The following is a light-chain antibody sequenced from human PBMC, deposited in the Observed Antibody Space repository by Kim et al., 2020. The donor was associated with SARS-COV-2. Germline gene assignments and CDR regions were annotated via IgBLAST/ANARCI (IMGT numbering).Light chain of an antibody. CDR1: QSVSSN. CDR2: GAS. CDR3: QQYHNWPYT. Sequence: SVSPGESATLSCRASQSVSSNFAWYQQKPGQAPRVLMFGASTRATGIPARFSGSGSGTEFTLTISSLQSEDFAVYYCQQYHNWPYTFGQGTKLEIK. J-gene: IGKJ2*01. V-gene: IGKV3-15*01.